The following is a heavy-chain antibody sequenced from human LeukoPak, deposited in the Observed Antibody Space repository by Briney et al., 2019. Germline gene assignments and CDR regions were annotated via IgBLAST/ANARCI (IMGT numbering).Heavy chain of an antibody. J-gene: IGHJ4*02. CDR1: GFTFSSYA. CDR3: AKGRSGYSPYYFDY. Sequence: GGSLRLSCAASGFTFSSYAMSWVRQAPGKGLEWVSAISGSGGSTYYADSVKGRFTISRDNSMNTLYLQMNSLRAEDPAVYYCAKGRSGYSPYYFDYWGQGTLVTVSS. D-gene: IGHD3-22*01. CDR2: ISGSGGST. V-gene: IGHV3-23*01.